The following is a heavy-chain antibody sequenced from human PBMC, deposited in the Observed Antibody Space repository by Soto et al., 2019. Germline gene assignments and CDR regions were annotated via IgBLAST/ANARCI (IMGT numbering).Heavy chain of an antibody. CDR3: AKDHWVFGEFYFDY. J-gene: IGHJ4*02. D-gene: IGHD3-10*01. Sequence: QVQLVESGGGVVQPGRSLRLSCAASGFTFSSYGMHWVRQAPGKGLEWVAVISYDGSNKYYADSVKGRFTISRDNSKNTLYLQMNSLRAEDTAVYYCAKDHWVFGEFYFDYWCQGTLLTVSS. V-gene: IGHV3-30*18. CDR1: GFTFSSYG. CDR2: ISYDGSNK.